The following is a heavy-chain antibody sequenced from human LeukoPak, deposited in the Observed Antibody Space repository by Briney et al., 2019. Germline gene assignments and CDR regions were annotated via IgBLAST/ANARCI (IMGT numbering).Heavy chain of an antibody. Sequence: GGSLRLSCAASGFTFSTYWMVWVRQAPGKGLEEVASIKEDGSETYYVDSVKARFIISRDNAKNSLYLQMNSLRAEDTAVYYCARVGRPFDYWGQGTLVTVSS. J-gene: IGHJ4*02. V-gene: IGHV3-7*05. CDR3: ARVGRPFDY. CDR1: GFTFSTYW. CDR2: IKEDGSET.